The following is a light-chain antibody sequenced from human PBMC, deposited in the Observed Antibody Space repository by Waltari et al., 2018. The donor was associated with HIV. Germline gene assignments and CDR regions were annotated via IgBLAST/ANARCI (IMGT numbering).Light chain of an antibody. CDR1: QDISNY. CDR3: QQYDNLP. V-gene: IGKV1-33*01. J-gene: IGKJ5*01. Sequence: DIQMTQSPSSLSASVGDRVTITCQASQDISNYLNWYQQKPGKAPKLLIYGATNLETGVPSRFSGSGSGTDFTFTISSLQPEDIATYYFQQYDNLPLGQGTRLEIK. CDR2: GAT.